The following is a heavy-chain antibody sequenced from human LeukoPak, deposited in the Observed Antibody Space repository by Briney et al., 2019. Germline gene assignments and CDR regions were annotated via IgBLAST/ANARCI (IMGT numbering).Heavy chain of an antibody. CDR3: AREIAAAAHY. CDR2: IYSGGST. J-gene: IGHJ4*02. CDR1: GFTFSSYA. Sequence: GGSLRLSCAASGFTFSSYAMSWVRQAPGKGLEWVSVIYSGGSTYYADSVKGRFTISRDNSKNTLYLQMNSLRAEDTAVYYCAREIAAAAHYWGQGTLVTVSS. D-gene: IGHD6-13*01. V-gene: IGHV3-53*01.